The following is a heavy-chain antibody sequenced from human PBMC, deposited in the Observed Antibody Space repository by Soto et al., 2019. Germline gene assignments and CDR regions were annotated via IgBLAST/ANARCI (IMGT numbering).Heavy chain of an antibody. CDR2: IYYSGST. V-gene: IGHV4-30-4*08. CDR3: ATTLGELPYHFDY. CDR1: GGSISSSSYY. Sequence: SETLSLTCTVSGGSISSSSYYWGWIRQPPGKGLEWIGYIYYSGSTYYNPSLKSRVTISVDTSKNQFSLKLSSVTAADTAVYYCATTLGELPYHFDYWGQGTLVTVSS. D-gene: IGHD1-26*01. J-gene: IGHJ4*02.